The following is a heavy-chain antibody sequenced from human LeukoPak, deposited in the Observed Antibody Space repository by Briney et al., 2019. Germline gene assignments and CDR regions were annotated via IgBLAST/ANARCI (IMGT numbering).Heavy chain of an antibody. CDR2: ITGSGGST. CDR1: GLTFSRHA. Sequence: GSLRLSCEASGLTFSRHAMTWVRQAPGKGLEWVSGITGSGGSTYHAESVKGRFTISRDNSKNTLYPQMNSLRAEDTAVYYCATRPPSETYYGVLDYWGQGTLVTVSS. V-gene: IGHV3-23*01. D-gene: IGHD3-16*01. J-gene: IGHJ4*02. CDR3: ATRPPSETYYGVLDY.